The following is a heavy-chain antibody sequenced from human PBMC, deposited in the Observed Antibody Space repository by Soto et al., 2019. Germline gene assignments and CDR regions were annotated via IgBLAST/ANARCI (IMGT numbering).Heavy chain of an antibody. V-gene: IGHV3-30*18. Sequence: QVQLVESGGGVVQPGRSLRLSCAASGFTFSSYGMHWVRQAPGKGLEWVAVISYDGSNKYYADSVKGRFTISRDNSKNTLYLQMNSLRAEDTAVYYCAKDIWYQLLYGQYYYYGMDVWGQGTTVTVSS. CDR1: GFTFSSYG. D-gene: IGHD2-2*02. CDR3: AKDIWYQLLYGQYYYYGMDV. CDR2: ISYDGSNK. J-gene: IGHJ6*02.